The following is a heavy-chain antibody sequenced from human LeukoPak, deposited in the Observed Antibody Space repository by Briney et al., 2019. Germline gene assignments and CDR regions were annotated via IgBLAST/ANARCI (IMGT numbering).Heavy chain of an antibody. Sequence: PGGSLRLSCAASGFTFSGSAMHWVRQAPGKGLEWVALISYDGSNKYYADSVKGRFTISRDNSKNTLYLQMNSLRAEDTAVYYCARDGYCGGDRHGYFDYWGQGTLVTVSS. J-gene: IGHJ4*02. CDR2: ISYDGSNK. D-gene: IGHD2-21*02. CDR1: GFTFSGSA. CDR3: ARDGYCGGDRHGYFDY. V-gene: IGHV3-30-3*01.